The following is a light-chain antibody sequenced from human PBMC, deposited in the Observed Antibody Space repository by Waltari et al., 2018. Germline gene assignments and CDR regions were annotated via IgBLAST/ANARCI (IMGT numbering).Light chain of an antibody. J-gene: IGKJ1*01. Sequence: EIVMTQSPATLSVSPGERATLSCGASQSISSNLAWYRQKPGHPPRLLIYGASTRATGIPARFSGSGSGTEFTLTISSLQSEDFAGYYCQQYNNWPRTCGQGTKVEIK. CDR3: QQYNNWPRT. CDR1: QSISSN. V-gene: IGKV3-15*01. CDR2: GAS.